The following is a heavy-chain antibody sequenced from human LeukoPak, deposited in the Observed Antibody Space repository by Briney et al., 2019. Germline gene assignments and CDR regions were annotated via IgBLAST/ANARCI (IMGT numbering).Heavy chain of an antibody. D-gene: IGHD5-24*01. CDR2: INPIGGST. J-gene: IGHJ4*02. CDR1: GYTFTSYY. V-gene: IGHV1-46*01. Sequence: ASVKVSFKASGYTFTSYYTHWVRQAPGQGLEWMGIINPIGGSTIYAQKFQGRVTMTRDTSTSTVYMELSSLRSEDTAVYYCARALRMATIPGVNMNYFDYWGQGTLVTVSS. CDR3: ARALRMATIPGVNMNYFDY.